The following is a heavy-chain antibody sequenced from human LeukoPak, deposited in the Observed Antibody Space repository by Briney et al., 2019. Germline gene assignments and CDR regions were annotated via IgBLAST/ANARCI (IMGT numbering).Heavy chain of an antibody. V-gene: IGHV3-23*01. Sequence: GGSLRLSCAASGFTFSTYAMSWVRQAPGKGLEWVSGISGSGGRTYHADSVKGRFTISRDNSKNTLYLQMNSLRAEDTAVYYCAKDFQYYDFWSGYSYSLDYWGQGTLVTVSS. CDR2: ISGSGGRT. CDR3: AKDFQYYDFWSGYSYSLDY. J-gene: IGHJ4*02. D-gene: IGHD3-3*01. CDR1: GFTFSTYA.